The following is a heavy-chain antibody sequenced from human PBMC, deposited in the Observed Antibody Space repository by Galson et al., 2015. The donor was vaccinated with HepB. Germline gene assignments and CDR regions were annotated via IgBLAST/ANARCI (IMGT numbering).Heavy chain of an antibody. Sequence: SLRLSCAASGFTFSDYYVSWIRQAPGKGLEWVSYISSSSSYTNYADSVKGRFTISRDNAKNSLYLQMNSLRAEDTAVYYCASGRSSSKLDYWGQGTLVTVSS. D-gene: IGHD6-19*01. J-gene: IGHJ4*02. CDR1: GFTFSDYY. CDR2: ISSSSSYT. V-gene: IGHV3-11*06. CDR3: ASGRSSSKLDY.